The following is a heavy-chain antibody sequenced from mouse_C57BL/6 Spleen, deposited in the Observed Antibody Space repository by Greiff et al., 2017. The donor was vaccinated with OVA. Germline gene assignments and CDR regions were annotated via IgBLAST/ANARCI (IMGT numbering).Heavy chain of an antibody. D-gene: IGHD1-1*01. CDR3: ARSITTVGAY. V-gene: IGHV1-81*01. J-gene: IGHJ3*01. CDR2: IYPRSGNT. Sequence: QVQLQQPGAELARPGASVKLSCKASGYTFTSYGISWVKQRTGQGLEWIGEIYPRSGNTYYNEKFKGKATLTADKSSSTAYMELRSLTSEDSAVYFCARSITTVGAYWGQGTLVTVSA. CDR1: GYTFTSYG.